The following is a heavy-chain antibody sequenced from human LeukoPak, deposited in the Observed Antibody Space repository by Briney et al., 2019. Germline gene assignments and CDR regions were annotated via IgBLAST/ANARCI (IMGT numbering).Heavy chain of an antibody. V-gene: IGHV3-7*03. CDR3: AKDLVPIRTVVTPLGH. D-gene: IGHD4-23*01. CDR2: IKQDGSEK. J-gene: IGHJ4*02. Sequence: GGSLRLSCAASGFMFSTYWMSWVRQAPGKGLEWVANIKQDGSEKNYVDSVKGRFTISRDNAKNSLYLQMNSLRAEDTALYYCAKDLVPIRTVVTPLGHWGQGTLVTVSS. CDR1: GFMFSTYW.